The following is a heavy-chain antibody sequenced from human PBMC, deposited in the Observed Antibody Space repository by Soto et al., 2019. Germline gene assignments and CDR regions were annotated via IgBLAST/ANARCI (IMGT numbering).Heavy chain of an antibody. Sequence: GGSLRLSCAASGFTFSSYAMSWVRQAPGKGLEWVSAISGSGGSTYYADSVKGRFTISRDNSKNTLYLQMNSLRAEDTAVYYCAKDPLGLVVPAAIYYWGQGTLVTVSS. V-gene: IGHV3-23*01. CDR3: AKDPLGLVVPAAIYY. J-gene: IGHJ4*02. CDR2: ISGSGGST. D-gene: IGHD2-2*01. CDR1: GFTFSSYA.